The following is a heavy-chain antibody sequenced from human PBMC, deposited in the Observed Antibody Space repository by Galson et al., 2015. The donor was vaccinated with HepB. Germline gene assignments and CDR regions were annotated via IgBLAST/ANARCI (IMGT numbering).Heavy chain of an antibody. CDR3: AKGSPTSFYHYYMDV. D-gene: IGHD2/OR15-2a*01. CDR2: ISENDIST. Sequence: SLRLSCAASGLTLETYDISWVRQAPGRGLQWVSAISENDISTHYADPVKGRFTLSRQKSKNMVFLQMNRLKVEDTAVYYCAKGSPTSFYHYYMDVWGKGTTVTVS. CDR1: GLTLETYD. J-gene: IGHJ6*03. V-gene: IGHV3-23*01.